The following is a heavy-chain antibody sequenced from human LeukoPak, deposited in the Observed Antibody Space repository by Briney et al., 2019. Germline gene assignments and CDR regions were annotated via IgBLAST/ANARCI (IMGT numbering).Heavy chain of an antibody. V-gene: IGHV4-59*01. CDR1: GGSISSYY. Sequence: SETLSLTCTVSGGSISSYYWSWIRQPPGKGLDWIGYIYYSGSTNYNPSLKSRVTISVDTSKNQFSLKLSSVTAADTAVYYCARPYGDYGDAFDIWGQGTMVTVSS. D-gene: IGHD4-17*01. CDR3: ARPYGDYGDAFDI. J-gene: IGHJ3*02. CDR2: IYYSGST.